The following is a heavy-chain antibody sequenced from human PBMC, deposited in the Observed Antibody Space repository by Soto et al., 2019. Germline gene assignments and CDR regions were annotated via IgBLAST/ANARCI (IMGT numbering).Heavy chain of an antibody. CDR2: ISSDGRNK. V-gene: IGHV3-30*18. D-gene: IGHD3-9*01. CDR1: GFTFTSYG. CDR3: AKDGDFYDISTGYFGSKDYFDR. J-gene: IGHJ4*02. Sequence: GGSLRLSCAASGFTFTSYGMHWVRQAPGKGLEWVAVISSDGRNKYYSDSVKGRFTISRDVSKNTVFLHMDSLSAEDTAVYYCAKDGDFYDISTGYFGSKDYFDRWGQGTLVTVSS.